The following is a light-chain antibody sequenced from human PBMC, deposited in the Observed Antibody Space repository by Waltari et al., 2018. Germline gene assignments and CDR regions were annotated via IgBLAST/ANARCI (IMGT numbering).Light chain of an antibody. Sequence: DIVMTQSPDSLAVSLGERATINSKSSQTLLYNSNSRNYLAWYQQKTGQPRKVLIYWAPNRESGFPARLRGCGSGTDFPLTIRSLQAEDVAVDSCQQYYRVPLTFRHVTKVNIK. CDR3: QQYYRVPLT. V-gene: IGKV4-1*01. CDR2: WAP. CDR1: QTLLYNSNSRNY. J-gene: IGKJ3*01.